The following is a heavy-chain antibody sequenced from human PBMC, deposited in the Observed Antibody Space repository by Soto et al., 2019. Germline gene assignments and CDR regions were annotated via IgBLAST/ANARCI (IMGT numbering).Heavy chain of an antibody. Sequence: GGSLRLSCAASGFTFSSYWMHWVRQAPGKGLVWVSRINSDGSSASYADSVKGRFTISRDNAKNTLYLQMNSLRAEDTAVYYCARDLRRLRFLEWLDNNRFDPWGQGTLVTVSS. J-gene: IGHJ5*02. CDR3: ARDLRRLRFLEWLDNNRFDP. D-gene: IGHD3-3*01. V-gene: IGHV3-74*01. CDR1: GFTFSSYW. CDR2: INSDGSSA.